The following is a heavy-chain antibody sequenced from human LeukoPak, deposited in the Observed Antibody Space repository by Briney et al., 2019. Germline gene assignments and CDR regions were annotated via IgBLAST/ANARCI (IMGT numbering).Heavy chain of an antibody. D-gene: IGHD2-15*01. CDR3: ARGCSGGSCYSGWDY. CDR1: GGTFSSYA. Sequence: SVKVSCKASGGTFSSYAISWVRQAPGQGLEWMGGIIPIFGTANYAQKFQGRVTITADESTSTAYMELSSPRSEDTAVYYCARGCSGGSCYSGWDYWGQGTLVTVSS. CDR2: IIPIFGTA. J-gene: IGHJ4*02. V-gene: IGHV1-69*13.